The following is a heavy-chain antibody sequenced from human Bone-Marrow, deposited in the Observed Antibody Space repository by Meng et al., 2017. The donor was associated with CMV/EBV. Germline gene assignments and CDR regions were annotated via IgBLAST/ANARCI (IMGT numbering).Heavy chain of an antibody. CDR1: TFTDYY. Sequence: TFTDYYIHWVRQAPGQGLEWMGWINPNSGGTDFAQKFQDWVTMTRDTSITTVYMELSSLRSDDTAVYFCARAETYGSGSHFYFYFGFWGQGTLVTVSS. J-gene: IGHJ4*02. D-gene: IGHD3-10*01. V-gene: IGHV1-2*04. CDR3: ARAETYGSGSHFYFYFGF. CDR2: INPNSGGT.